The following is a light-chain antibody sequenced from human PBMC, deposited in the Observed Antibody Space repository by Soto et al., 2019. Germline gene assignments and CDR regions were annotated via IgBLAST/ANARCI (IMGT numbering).Light chain of an antibody. CDR1: QSISNH. CDR2: AAS. Sequence: DIQMTQSPSSLSASIGDRVTITCRASQSISNHLNWYQHKPGIAPKLLIYAASTLRTGVPSRFSGSGSGTDFTLTISSLQPEDFATYYCQQSYSTPPTFGQGTKVEI. J-gene: IGKJ1*01. V-gene: IGKV1-39*01. CDR3: QQSYSTPPT.